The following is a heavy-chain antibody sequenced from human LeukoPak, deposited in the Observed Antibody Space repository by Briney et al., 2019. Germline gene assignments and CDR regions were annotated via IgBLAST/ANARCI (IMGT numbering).Heavy chain of an antibody. CDR1: GYTFTSYG. V-gene: IGHV1-8*02. D-gene: IGHD4-23*01. J-gene: IGHJ6*03. CDR3: ARIGWGCCGNFAYYYYYMDV. CDR2: MNPNSGNT. Sequence: ASVKVSCKASGYTFTSYGISWVRQAPGQGLEWMGWMNPNSGNTGYAQKFQGRVTMTRNTSISTAYMELSSLRSEDTAVYYCARIGWGCCGNFAYYYYYMDVWGKGTTVTVSS.